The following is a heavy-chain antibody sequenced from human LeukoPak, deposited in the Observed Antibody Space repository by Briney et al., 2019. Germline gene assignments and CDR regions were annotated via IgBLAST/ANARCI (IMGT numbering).Heavy chain of an antibody. Sequence: ASVKVSCKASGYTFTTYDINWVRQATGQGLEWMGWMNPNSGDMGYAQKFQGRVTMTRNTSISTAYMELSSLTSEDTAVYYCARETTVVPYYFDYWGQGTLVTVSS. V-gene: IGHV1-8*01. D-gene: IGHD4-23*01. CDR3: ARETTVVPYYFDY. CDR2: MNPNSGDM. J-gene: IGHJ4*01. CDR1: GYTFTTYD.